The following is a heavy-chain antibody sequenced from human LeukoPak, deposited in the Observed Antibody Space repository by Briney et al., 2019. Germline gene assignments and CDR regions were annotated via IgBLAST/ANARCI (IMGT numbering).Heavy chain of an antibody. J-gene: IGHJ4*02. D-gene: IGHD5-12*01. CDR2: IYRGGTT. Sequence: PGGSLRLSCPASGXTVSSNYMSWVRQAPGKGPEWVSVIYRGGTTYYADSVRGRFTISRDDSKNTLYLQMNSLRAEDSAVYYCAGIVATIWNYWGQGTLVTVSS. CDR3: AGIVATIWNY. CDR1: GXTVSSNY. V-gene: IGHV3-53*01.